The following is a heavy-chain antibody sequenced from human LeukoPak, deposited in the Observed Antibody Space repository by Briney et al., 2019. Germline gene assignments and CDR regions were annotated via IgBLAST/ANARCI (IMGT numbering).Heavy chain of an antibody. CDR2: ISGSGDIT. V-gene: IGHV3-23*01. CDR3: AKVSRFAVVPAAVLDY. Sequence: GGSLRLSRAASGFTFRSYAMSWVRQAPGKGLEWVSAISGSGDITYYADSVKGRFTMSRDNFKNTLYLQMNSLRTEDTAVYYCAKVSRFAVVPAAVLDYWGQGIQVTVSS. CDR1: GFTFRSYA. D-gene: IGHD2-2*01. J-gene: IGHJ4*02.